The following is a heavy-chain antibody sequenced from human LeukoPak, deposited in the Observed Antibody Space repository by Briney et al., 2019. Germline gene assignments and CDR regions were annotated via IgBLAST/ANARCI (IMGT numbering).Heavy chain of an antibody. CDR2: ISSSSSYI. V-gene: IGHV3-21*01. CDR3: ASTRAGYYYYYYMDV. Sequence: GGSLRLSCAASGFTFSSYSMNWVRQAPGKGLEWVSSISSSSSYIYYADSVKGRFTISRDNAKNSLYLQMNSLRAEDTAVYYCASTRAGYYYYYYMDVWGKGTTVTVSS. D-gene: IGHD6-13*01. J-gene: IGHJ6*03. CDR1: GFTFSSYS.